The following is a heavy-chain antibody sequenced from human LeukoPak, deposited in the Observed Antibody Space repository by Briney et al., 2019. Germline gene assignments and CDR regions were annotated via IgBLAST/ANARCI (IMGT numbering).Heavy chain of an antibody. CDR3: AKGAAIDH. D-gene: IGHD5-24*01. Sequence: PGGSLRLSCAASGFTFNNYAMNWVRQAPGKGLECVAAVTGPADTTYYADSVKGRFTISRDSFKDTLYLQMNRLGADDTALYYCAKGAAIDHWGQGTLVTVSS. J-gene: IGHJ4*02. CDR2: VTGPADTT. CDR1: GFTFNNYA. V-gene: IGHV3-23*01.